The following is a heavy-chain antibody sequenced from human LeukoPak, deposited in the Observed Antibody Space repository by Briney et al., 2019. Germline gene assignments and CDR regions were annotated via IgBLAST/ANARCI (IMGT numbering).Heavy chain of an antibody. D-gene: IGHD2-2*01. Sequence: SVKVSCKASGGTFSSYAISWVRQAPGQGLEWMGRIIPILGIAIYAQKFQGRVTITADKSTSTAYRELSSLRSEDTAVYYCARFSADIVVVPAARHDAFDIWGQGTMVTVSS. V-gene: IGHV1-69*04. CDR1: GGTFSSYA. CDR2: IIPILGIA. CDR3: ARFSADIVVVPAARHDAFDI. J-gene: IGHJ3*02.